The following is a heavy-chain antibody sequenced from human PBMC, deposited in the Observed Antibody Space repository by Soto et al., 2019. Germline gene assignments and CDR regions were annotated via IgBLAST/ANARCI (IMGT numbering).Heavy chain of an antibody. CDR2: INAGNGNT. D-gene: IGHD1-1*01. V-gene: IGHV1-3*01. CDR1: GYTLTSYA. Sequence: ASVKVSCKASGYTLTSYAMHWVRQAPGQRLEWMGWINAGNGNTKYSQKFQGRVTITRDTSASTAYMELSSLRSEDTAVYYCATGWMDSTKAPDDNARFDYWGQGTLVTVSS. CDR3: ATGWMDSTKAPDDNARFDY. J-gene: IGHJ4*02.